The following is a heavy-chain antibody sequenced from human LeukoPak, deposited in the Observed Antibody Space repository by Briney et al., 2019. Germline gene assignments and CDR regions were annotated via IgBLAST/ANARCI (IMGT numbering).Heavy chain of an antibody. CDR1: GYSFTSNY. CDR2: IYPRDGRT. Sequence: GASVKVSCKASGYSFTSNYIHWVRQAPGQGLEWMGMIYPRDGRTSYAQRFQDRVTVTRDTSTSTVHMELSGLRSEDTAVYYCARDQEGFDYWGQGTLVTVSS. CDR3: ARDQEGFDY. J-gene: IGHJ4*02. V-gene: IGHV1-46*01.